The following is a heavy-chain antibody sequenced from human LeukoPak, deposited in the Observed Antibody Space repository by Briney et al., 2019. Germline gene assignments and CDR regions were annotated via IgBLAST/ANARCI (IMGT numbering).Heavy chain of an antibody. CDR2: ISYDGSNK. D-gene: IGHD6-6*01. Sequence: GGSLRLSCAASGFTFSSYAMHWVRQAPGKGLEWVAVISYDGSNKYYADSVKGRFTISRDNSKNTLYLQMNSLRAEDTAVYYCARSPSQLAGVDYWGQGTLVTVSS. CDR1: GFTFSSYA. CDR3: ARSPSQLAGVDY. J-gene: IGHJ4*02. V-gene: IGHV3-30-3*01.